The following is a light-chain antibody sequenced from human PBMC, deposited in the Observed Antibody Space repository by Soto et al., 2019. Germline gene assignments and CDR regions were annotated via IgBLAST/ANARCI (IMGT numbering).Light chain of an antibody. Sequence: QSALTQPASVSGSPGQSITISCTGTSSDVGGFYFVSWYQHHPGTAPKLIIYEVSDRPSGVSNRFSGSKSGNTASLTVSGLQAEDEAVYYCCSYSSSSTPVMFGGGTKLTVL. CDR3: CSYSSSSTPVM. J-gene: IGLJ3*02. CDR1: SSDVGGFYF. V-gene: IGLV2-14*01. CDR2: EVS.